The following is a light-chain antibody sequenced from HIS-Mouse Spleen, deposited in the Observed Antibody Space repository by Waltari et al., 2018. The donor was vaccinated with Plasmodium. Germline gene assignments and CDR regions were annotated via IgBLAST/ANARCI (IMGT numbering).Light chain of an antibody. Sequence: DIQMTQSPSTMSASVGDRVTITCRASQSISSRLAWYQQKPGKAPKPLIYKASSLESGVPSRFSGSGSGTEFTLTISSLQPDDFATYYCQQYNSYPYTFGQGTKLEIK. CDR2: KAS. CDR1: QSISSR. CDR3: QQYNSYPYT. J-gene: IGKJ2*01. V-gene: IGKV1-5*03.